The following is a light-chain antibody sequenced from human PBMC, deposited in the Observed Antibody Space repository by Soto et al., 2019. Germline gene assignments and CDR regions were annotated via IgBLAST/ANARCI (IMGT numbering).Light chain of an antibody. V-gene: IGKV1-5*01. Sequence: DIQMTQSPSTLSASVGDRVTITCRASQSISSWLAWYQQKPGKAPKLLIYDASSLESGVQSRFSGSGSGTEFPLTIYSLQPDDFASYYCQQYNIYPGATFGGGTKVEIK. J-gene: IGKJ4*01. CDR3: QQYNIYPGAT. CDR1: QSISSW. CDR2: DAS.